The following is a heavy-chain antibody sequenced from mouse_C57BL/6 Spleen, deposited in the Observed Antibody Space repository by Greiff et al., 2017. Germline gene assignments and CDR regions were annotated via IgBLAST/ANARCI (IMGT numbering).Heavy chain of an antibody. J-gene: IGHJ4*01. CDR3: AVTGIYAMDY. Sequence: QVQLQQPGAELVRPGSSVKLSCKASGYTFTSYWMDWVKQRPGQGLEWIGNIYPSDSETHYNQKFKDKATLTVDKSSSTAYTQLSSLTSEDSAVYYCAVTGIYAMDYWGQGTSVTVSS. CDR1: GYTFTSYW. V-gene: IGHV1-61*01. D-gene: IGHD4-1*01. CDR2: IYPSDSET.